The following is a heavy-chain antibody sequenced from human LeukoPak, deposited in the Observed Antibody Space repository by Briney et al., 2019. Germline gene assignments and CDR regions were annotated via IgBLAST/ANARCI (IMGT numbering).Heavy chain of an antibody. J-gene: IGHJ5*02. CDR3: ARGYSSSWANWFDP. D-gene: IGHD6-13*01. Sequence: ASVKVSCKASGYTFTNYDVNWVRQATGQGLEWMGWMNPNSGDTGYAQKFQGRVTMTRDTSISTAYMELSSLTSEDTAVYYCARGYSSSWANWFDPWGKVTLVTVSS. V-gene: IGHV1-8*01. CDR1: GYTFTNYD. CDR2: MNPNSGDT.